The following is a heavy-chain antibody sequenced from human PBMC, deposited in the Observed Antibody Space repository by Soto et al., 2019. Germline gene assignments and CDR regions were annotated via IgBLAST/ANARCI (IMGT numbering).Heavy chain of an antibody. CDR1: GFSLSTSGVG. D-gene: IGHD1-1*01. CDR3: VYREGVQDPSDWYFAL. V-gene: IGHV2-5*02. Sequence: QITLKESGPTLVKPTQTLTLTCTFSGFSLSTSGVGVGWIRQPPGKALEWLALIYWDDDKRYSPSLKSRLTITKDTSKNHVVLTMTNMDPVDTATYYCVYREGVQDPSDWYFALSVRGTLVTVSS. CDR2: IYWDDDK. J-gene: IGHJ2*01.